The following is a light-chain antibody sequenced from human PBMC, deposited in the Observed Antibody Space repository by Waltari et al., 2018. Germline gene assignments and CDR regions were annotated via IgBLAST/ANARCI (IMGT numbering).Light chain of an antibody. Sequence: DIQMTQSPSTLSASVGDRVTITCRASQSVSTSLAWYQQKPGKAPKVLIYKASSLESGVPLRFSGSGSGTEFTLTITSLQPDDAAIYSCKQYITYPWTFGQGTKVEVK. CDR3: KQYITYPWT. CDR1: QSVSTS. V-gene: IGKV1-5*03. CDR2: KAS. J-gene: IGKJ1*01.